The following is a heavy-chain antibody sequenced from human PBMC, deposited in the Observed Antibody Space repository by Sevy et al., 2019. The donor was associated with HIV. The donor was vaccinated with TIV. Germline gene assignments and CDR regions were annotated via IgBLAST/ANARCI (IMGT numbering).Heavy chain of an antibody. CDR1: GFTFSSYG. CDR2: IRYDGSNK. Sequence: GGSLRLSCAASGFTFSSYGMHWDRQAPGKGLEWVAFIRYDGSNKYYAHSVKGRFTISRDNSKNTLYLQMNSLRAEDTAVYYCAKQLDIVVVPAAMPLYYYYGMDVWGQGTTVTVSS. CDR3: AKQLDIVVVPAAMPLYYYYGMDV. J-gene: IGHJ6*02. D-gene: IGHD2-2*03. V-gene: IGHV3-30*02.